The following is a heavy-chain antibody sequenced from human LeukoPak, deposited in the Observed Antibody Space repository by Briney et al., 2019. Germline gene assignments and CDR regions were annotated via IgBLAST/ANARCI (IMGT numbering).Heavy chain of an antibody. V-gene: IGHV4-34*01. CDR3: ASSSGQH. CDR2: INHSGST. CDR1: GGSSSGYY. Sequence: SETLPLTCAVYGGSSSGYYWSWIRQPPGKGLEWIGEINHSGSTNYNPSLKSRVTISVDTSKNQFSLKLSSVTAADTAVYYCASSSGQHWGQGTLVTVSS. D-gene: IGHD3-10*01. J-gene: IGHJ1*01.